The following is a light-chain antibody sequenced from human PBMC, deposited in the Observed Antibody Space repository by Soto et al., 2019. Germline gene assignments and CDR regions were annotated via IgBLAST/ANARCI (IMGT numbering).Light chain of an antibody. J-gene: IGKJ5*01. CDR1: QSVSSSY. V-gene: IGKV3-20*01. Sequence: EIVMTQSPGTLSLSPGERATLSGRASQSVSSSYLAWYQQKPGQAPRLLIYGASSRATGIPDRFSGSGSGTDFTLTISRLEPEDFAVYYCQQYGSSPTFGQGTRLEI. CDR2: GAS. CDR3: QQYGSSPT.